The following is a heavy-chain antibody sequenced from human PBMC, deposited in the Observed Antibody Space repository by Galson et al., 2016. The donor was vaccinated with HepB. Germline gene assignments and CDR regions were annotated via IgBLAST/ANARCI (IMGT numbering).Heavy chain of an antibody. CDR1: GFTFSQYA. CDR3: ARAVVLVPAAKPTEYFQD. V-gene: IGHV3-30*04. Sequence: SLRLSCAASGFTFSQYAMHWVRQAPGKGLEWVALMSYDERNIYYADSVKGRFTISRDNSKNTLFLQMNSLRAEDTAVYYCARAVVLVPAAKPTEYFQDWGQGTLVTVSS. J-gene: IGHJ1*01. CDR2: MSYDERNI. D-gene: IGHD2-2*01.